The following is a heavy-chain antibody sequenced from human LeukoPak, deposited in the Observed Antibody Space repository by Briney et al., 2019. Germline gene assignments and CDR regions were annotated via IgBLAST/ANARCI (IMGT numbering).Heavy chain of an antibody. D-gene: IGHD3-10*01. CDR2: IIPILGIA. Sequence: ASVKVSCKASGGTFSSYAISWVRQAPGQGLEWVGRIIPILGIANYAQKFQGRVTITADKSTSTAYMELSSLRSEDTAVYYCAREISDSFDYWGQGTPVSVSS. CDR1: GGTFSSYA. CDR3: AREISDSFDY. J-gene: IGHJ4*02. V-gene: IGHV1-69*04.